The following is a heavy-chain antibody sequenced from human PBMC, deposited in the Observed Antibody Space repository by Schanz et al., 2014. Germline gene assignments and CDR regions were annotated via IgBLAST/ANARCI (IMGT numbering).Heavy chain of an antibody. J-gene: IGHJ5*02. CDR1: GFTFSDYY. D-gene: IGHD3-16*02. Sequence: QVQLVESGGGLVKPGGSLRLSCAASGFTFSDYYMSWIRQAPGMGLEWVSYISHNSHYTNYADSVKGRFTISRDTAENSVYLQMNSLRAEDTAVYYCVRDERVISGVWFDPWGQGTLVTVSS. CDR3: VRDERVISGVWFDP. CDR2: ISHNSHYT. V-gene: IGHV3-11*06.